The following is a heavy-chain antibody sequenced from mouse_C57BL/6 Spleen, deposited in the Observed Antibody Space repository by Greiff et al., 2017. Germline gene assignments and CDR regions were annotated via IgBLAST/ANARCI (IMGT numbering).Heavy chain of an antibody. V-gene: IGHV3-6*01. Sequence: EVQLQESGPGLVKPSQSLSLTCSVTGYSITSGYYWNWIRQFPGNKLEWMGYISYDGSNNYNPSLKNRISITRDTSKNQFFLKLNSVTTEDTATXYCARRLADYWGQGTSVTVSS. CDR1: GYSITSGYY. D-gene: IGHD3-2*02. CDR2: ISYDGSN. J-gene: IGHJ4*01. CDR3: ARRLADY.